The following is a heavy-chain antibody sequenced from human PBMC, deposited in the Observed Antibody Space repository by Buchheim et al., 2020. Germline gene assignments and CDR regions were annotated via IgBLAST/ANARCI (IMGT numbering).Heavy chain of an antibody. CDR1: GGSFSGYY. D-gene: IGHD3-3*01. CDR2: INHRGST. V-gene: IGHV4-34*01. J-gene: IGHJ4*02. CDR3: ARGFSDFWSGYTIPFDY. Sequence: QVQLQQWGAGLLKPSETLSLTCAVYGGSFSGYYWSWIRQPPGKGLEWNGEINHRGSTNYNPSLKSRVTISVDTSKNQFSLKLSSVTAADTAVYYCARGFSDFWSGYTIPFDYWGQGTL.